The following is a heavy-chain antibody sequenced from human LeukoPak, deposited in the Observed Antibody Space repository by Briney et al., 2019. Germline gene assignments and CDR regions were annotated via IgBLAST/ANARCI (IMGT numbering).Heavy chain of an antibody. J-gene: IGHJ4*02. CDR3: VRDKDWAFDY. D-gene: IGHD3-9*01. CDR1: GFTVITND. CDR2: ITIDLTII. V-gene: IGHV3-48*01. Sequence: SGGSLRLSCAASGFTVITNDMTWVRQAPGKGLEWISHITIDLTIIDYADSVKGRFTISRDKAKNSLYLQMNSLRAEDTAVYYCVRDKDWAFDYWGQGTLITVSS.